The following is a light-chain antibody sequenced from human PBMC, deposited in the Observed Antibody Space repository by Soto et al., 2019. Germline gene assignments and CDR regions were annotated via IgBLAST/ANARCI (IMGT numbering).Light chain of an antibody. CDR2: EAN. CDR1: SSDVGSYNL. J-gene: IGLJ2*01. V-gene: IGLV2-23*01. Sequence: QSALTQPASVSGSPGQSITISCTGTSSDVGSYNLVSWYQQHPGKAPKLMIYEANKRPSGVSNRFSGSKSGNTASLTISGLQAEDEADYYCCSYAGSSTVVFGGGTQLTVL. CDR3: CSYAGSSTVV.